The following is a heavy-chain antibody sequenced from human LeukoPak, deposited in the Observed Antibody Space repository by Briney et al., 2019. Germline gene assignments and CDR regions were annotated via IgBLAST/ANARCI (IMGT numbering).Heavy chain of an antibody. V-gene: IGHV4-39*01. CDR3: ASDRDYRNYRWFDP. CDR1: GGSISSSSYY. J-gene: IGHJ5*02. D-gene: IGHD4-4*01. CDR2: IYYSGST. Sequence: SETLSLTCTVSGGSISSSSYYWGWIRQPPGKGLEWIGSIYYSGSTYYNPSLKSRVTISVDTSKNQFSLELSSVTAADTGVYYCASDRDYRNYRWFDPWGQGTLVTVSS.